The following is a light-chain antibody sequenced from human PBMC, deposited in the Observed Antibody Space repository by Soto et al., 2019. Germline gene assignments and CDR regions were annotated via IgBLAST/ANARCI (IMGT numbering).Light chain of an antibody. CDR1: QSVSSY. CDR3: QQRSNWPST. CDR2: DAS. J-gene: IGKJ4*01. V-gene: IGKV3-11*01. Sequence: EIVLTQSPATLSLSPGDRATLSCRASQSVSSYLAWYQQKPGQAPRLLIYDASNRATGIPDRFSGSGSGTDFTLTNTALEPKDFAVYYCQQRSNWPSTFGGGTKVEIK.